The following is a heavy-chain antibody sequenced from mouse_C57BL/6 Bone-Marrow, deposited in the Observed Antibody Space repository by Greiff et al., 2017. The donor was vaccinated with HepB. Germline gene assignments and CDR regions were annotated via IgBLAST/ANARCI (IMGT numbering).Heavy chain of an antibody. Sequence: EVMLVESGGGLVKPGGSLKLSCAASGFTFSDYGMHWVRQAPEKGLEWVAYISSGSSTIYYADTVKGRFTISRDNAKNTLFLQMTSLRSEDTAMYYCARPNYYGSSWWYFDYWGQGTTLTVSS. J-gene: IGHJ2*01. CDR1: GFTFSDYG. CDR3: ARPNYYGSSWWYFDY. CDR2: ISSGSSTI. V-gene: IGHV5-17*01. D-gene: IGHD1-1*01.